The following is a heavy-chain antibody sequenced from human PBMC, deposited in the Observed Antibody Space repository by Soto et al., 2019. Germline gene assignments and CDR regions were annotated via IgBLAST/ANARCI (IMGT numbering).Heavy chain of an antibody. CDR1: GYTLTELS. J-gene: IGHJ4*02. Sequence: ASVKVSCKVSGYTLTELSMHCVRQATGKGLEWMGGFDPEDGETIYAQKFQGRVTMTEDTSTDTAYMELSSLRSEDTAVYYCATRKYCSGGSCVGIDYWAQGTLVTVSS. CDR3: ATRKYCSGGSCVGIDY. CDR2: FDPEDGET. D-gene: IGHD2-15*01. V-gene: IGHV1-24*01.